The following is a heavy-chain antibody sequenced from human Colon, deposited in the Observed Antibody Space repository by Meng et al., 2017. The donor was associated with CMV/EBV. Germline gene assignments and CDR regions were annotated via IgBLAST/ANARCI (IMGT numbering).Heavy chain of an antibody. D-gene: IGHD3-16*02. V-gene: IGHV4-34*01. Sequence: WLRQPPGKVLEYIGEINHGESTNYNASLKSRVTISIDTSKNQFSMNLTSVTAADTAVYFCARGPYNYVRGSYRYNSPGGPRSLYFDHWGQGTLVTVSS. CDR2: INHGEST. J-gene: IGHJ4*01. CDR3: ARGPYNYVRGSYRYNSPGGPRSLYFDH.